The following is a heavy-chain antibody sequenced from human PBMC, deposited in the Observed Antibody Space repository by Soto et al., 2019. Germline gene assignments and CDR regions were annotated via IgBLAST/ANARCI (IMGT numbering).Heavy chain of an antibody. CDR1: GYSFTRYY. V-gene: IGHV1-18*01. D-gene: IGHD1-26*01. CDR3: ARGGQWDLLSDY. J-gene: IGHJ4*02. Sequence: QVQLVQSGAEVKKPGASVKVSCKASGYSFTRYYINWVRQAPGQGLEWMGWISAYNGNTHYEEKLQGRVTLTTDTSTSTAYRELRGRRSDDTAVYFCARGGQWDLLSDYWGQGTLVTVSS. CDR2: ISAYNGNT.